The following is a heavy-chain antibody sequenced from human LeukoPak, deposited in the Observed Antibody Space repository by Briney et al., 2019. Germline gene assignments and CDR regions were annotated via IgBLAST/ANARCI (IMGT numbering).Heavy chain of an antibody. CDR2: IYHTGST. D-gene: IGHD3/OR15-3a*01. CDR3: AKTRDDLLVGHIDY. J-gene: IGHJ4*02. Sequence: SETLSPTCTVSGYSISSGYYWGWIRQSPGKGLEWIGSIYHTGSTYYNPSLKSRLTISVDTSKNQFSLKLSSVTAADTAVYYCAKTRDDLLVGHIDYWGQGTLVTVSS. CDR1: GYSISSGYY. V-gene: IGHV4-38-2*02.